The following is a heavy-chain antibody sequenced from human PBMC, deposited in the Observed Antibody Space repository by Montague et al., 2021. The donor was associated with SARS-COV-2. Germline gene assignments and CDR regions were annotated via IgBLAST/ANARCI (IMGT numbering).Heavy chain of an antibody. CDR2: TYYRSKWYN. Sequence: CAISGDSVANNSATWDGVRQSPSRGLELLGRTYYRSKWYNDYAVSVRGRVTINPDTSKNQFSLQLNSVTPEDTAIYYCTSGREGNYNVMDVWGQGTTVTVSS. CDR3: TSGREGNYNVMDV. V-gene: IGHV6-1*01. CDR1: GDSVANNSAT. D-gene: IGHD1-1*01. J-gene: IGHJ6*02.